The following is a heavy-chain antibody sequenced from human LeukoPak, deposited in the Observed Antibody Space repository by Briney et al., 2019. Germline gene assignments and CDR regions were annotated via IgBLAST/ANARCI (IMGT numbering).Heavy chain of an antibody. CDR1: GYTLTSYG. V-gene: IGHV1-18*01. D-gene: IGHD2-15*01. CDR2: ISAYHGNT. Sequence: ASVKVSCKASGYTLTSYGISWVRQAPGQGLEWMGWISAYHGNTNYAPKVQGRVTMTTDTSTSTASMELRSLRSDDTAIYYCARSYCSGASCYGGDWFDPWGQGTLVTVSS. J-gene: IGHJ5*02. CDR3: ARSYCSGASCYGGDWFDP.